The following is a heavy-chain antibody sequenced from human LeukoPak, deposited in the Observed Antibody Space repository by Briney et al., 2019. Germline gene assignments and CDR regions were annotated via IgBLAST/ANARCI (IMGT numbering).Heavy chain of an antibody. J-gene: IGHJ4*02. D-gene: IGHD6-19*01. Sequence: PSETLSLTCTVSGGSISSSSYYWGWIRQPPGKGLEWIGSIYYSGSTYYNPSLKSRVTISVDTSKDQFSLKLSSVTAADTAVYYCARHPAQGSGWYFDYWGQGTLVTVSS. CDR1: GGSISSSSYY. V-gene: IGHV4-39*01. CDR3: ARHPAQGSGWYFDY. CDR2: IYYSGST.